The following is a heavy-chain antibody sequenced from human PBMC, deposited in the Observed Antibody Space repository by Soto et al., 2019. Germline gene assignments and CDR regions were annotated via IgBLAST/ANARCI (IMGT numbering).Heavy chain of an antibody. D-gene: IGHD2-21*02. CDR1: GYSFTIYW. CDR2: IYPGDSDT. CDR3: ARHTLSGTAY. J-gene: IGHJ4*02. V-gene: IGHV5-51*01. Sequence: PGAALKISCKGSGYSFTIYWIGWVRQRPGKGLEWVGIIYPGDSDTRYSPSFQGQVTISAAKSISTAYLPWSSLKASATALYYCARHTLSGTAYWGQGTLVTVSS.